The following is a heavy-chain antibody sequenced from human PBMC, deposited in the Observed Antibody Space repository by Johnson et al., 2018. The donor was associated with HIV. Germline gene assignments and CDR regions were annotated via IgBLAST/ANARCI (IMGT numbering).Heavy chain of an antibody. J-gene: IGHJ3*02. CDR3: ARGALGSFDI. V-gene: IGHV3-9*03. CDR2: ISWNSGSI. D-gene: IGHD3-10*01. CDR1: GFTFADYA. Sequence: VQLVESGGGLVQPGRSLRLSCAASGFTFADYAMHWVRQAPGKGLEWVSGISWNSGSIGYADSVKGRFTISRDNAKNTVYLQMDGLRDEDMAVYYCARGALGSFDIWGQGTMVTVSA.